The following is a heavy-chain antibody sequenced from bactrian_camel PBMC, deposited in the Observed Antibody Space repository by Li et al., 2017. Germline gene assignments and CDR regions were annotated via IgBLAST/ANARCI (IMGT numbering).Heavy chain of an antibody. J-gene: IGHJ4*01. Sequence: HVQLVESGGGSVQPGGSLRLSCAASGYTDSRNCMGWFRQAPGKEREWVAGIDSDGITTYADSVEGRFTISHDNAKNTLYLQMNSLKPEDTAMYYCAANFGPYCSGPYPARRANFLGQGTQVTVS. D-gene: IGHD2*01. CDR2: IDSDGIT. CDR1: GYTDSRNC. V-gene: IGHV3S53*01.